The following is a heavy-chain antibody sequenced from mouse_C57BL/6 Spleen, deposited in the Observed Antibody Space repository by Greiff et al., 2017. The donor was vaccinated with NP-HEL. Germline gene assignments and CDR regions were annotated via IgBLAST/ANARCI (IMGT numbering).Heavy chain of an antibody. CDR3: ARWIATDYAMDY. D-gene: IGHD1-1*01. Sequence: QVQLQQSGPELVKPGASVKISCKASGYSFTSYYIHWVKQRPGQGLEWIGWIYPGSGNTKYNEKFKGKATLTADTSSSTAYMQLSSLTSEDSAVYYCARWIATDYAMDYWGQGTSVTVSS. J-gene: IGHJ4*01. CDR1: GYSFTSYY. V-gene: IGHV1-66*01. CDR2: IYPGSGNT.